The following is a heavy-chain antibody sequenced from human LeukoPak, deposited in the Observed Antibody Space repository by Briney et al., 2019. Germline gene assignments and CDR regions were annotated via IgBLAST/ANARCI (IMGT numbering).Heavy chain of an antibody. Sequence: GGSLRLSCAASGFTFSSYSMNWVRQAPGKGLEWVSSISSSSSYIYYADSVKGRFTISRDSAKNSLYLQMNSLRAEDTAVYYCARGDYGSGSYPYFDYWGQGTLVTVSS. D-gene: IGHD3-10*01. CDR1: GFTFSSYS. J-gene: IGHJ4*02. V-gene: IGHV3-21*01. CDR3: ARGDYGSGSYPYFDY. CDR2: ISSSSSYI.